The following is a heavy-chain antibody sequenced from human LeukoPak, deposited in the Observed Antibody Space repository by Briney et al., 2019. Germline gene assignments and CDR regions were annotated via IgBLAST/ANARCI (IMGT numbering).Heavy chain of an antibody. Sequence: GGSLRLSCAASGFTFSSYSMNWVRQAPGKGLEWVSSISSSSSYIYYADSVEGRFTISRDNAKNSLYLQMNSLRAEDTAVYYCARGNDDVWSGYYLYYYYYGMDVWGQGTTVTVSS. D-gene: IGHD3-3*01. V-gene: IGHV3-21*01. J-gene: IGHJ6*02. CDR1: GFTFSSYS. CDR2: ISSSSSYI. CDR3: ARGNDDVWSGYYLYYYYYGMDV.